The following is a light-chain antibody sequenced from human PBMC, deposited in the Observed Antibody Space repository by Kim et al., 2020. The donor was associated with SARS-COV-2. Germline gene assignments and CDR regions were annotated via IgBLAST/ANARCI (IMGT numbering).Light chain of an antibody. CDR1: RSDVGGYNY. J-gene: IGLJ2*01. CDR3: SSYTSSSTYVV. V-gene: IGLV2-14*03. CDR2: DVS. Sequence: QSITISCTGTRSDVGGYNYVSLYQQHPGKAPKLMIYDVSNRPSGVSNRFSGSKSGNTASLTISGLQAEDEADYYCSSYTSSSTYVVFGGGTQLTVL.